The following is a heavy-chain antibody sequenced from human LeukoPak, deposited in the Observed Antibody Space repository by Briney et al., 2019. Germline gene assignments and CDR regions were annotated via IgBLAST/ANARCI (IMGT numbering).Heavy chain of an antibody. CDR1: GFSFGDYA. CDR2: IRSKAYGGTT. CDR3: TRDQYDFWSGYPGIDC. Sequence: GGSLRLSCTASGFSFGDYAMSWVRQAPGKGLEWVGFIRSKAYGGTTEYAASVKGRFTISRDDSKSIAYLQMNSLKTEDTAVYYCTRDQYDFWSGYPGIDCWGQGTLVTVSS. D-gene: IGHD3-3*01. J-gene: IGHJ4*02. V-gene: IGHV3-49*04.